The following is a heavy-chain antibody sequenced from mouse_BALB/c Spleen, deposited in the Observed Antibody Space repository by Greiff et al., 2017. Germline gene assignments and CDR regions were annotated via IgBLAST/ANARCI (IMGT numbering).Heavy chain of an antibody. D-gene: IGHD2-2*01. CDR3: ARRALWLRGYFDY. CDR1: GYTFTSYT. V-gene: IGHV1-4*02. CDR2: INPSSGYT. J-gene: IGHJ2*01. Sequence: QVQLKQSAAELARPGASVKMSCKASGYTFTSYTMHWVKQRPGQGLEWIGYINPSSGYTEYNQKFKDKTTLTADKSSSTAYMQLSSLTSEDSAVYYCARRALWLRGYFDYWGQGTTLTVSS.